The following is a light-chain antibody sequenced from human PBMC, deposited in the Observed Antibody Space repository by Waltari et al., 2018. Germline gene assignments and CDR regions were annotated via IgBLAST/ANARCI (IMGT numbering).Light chain of an antibody. V-gene: IGKV3D-15*01. CDR2: GTS. J-gene: IGKJ1*01. CDR1: QSLRST. CDR3: QQYDYWPWT. Sequence: EIVMTQSPATLSLSPGESATLSCRASQSLRSTLAWFQQKPGHPPRLPIYGTSTRATGIPARFSGSGSGTDFSLTISSLQPEDFATYYCQQYDYWPWTFGQGTRVETK.